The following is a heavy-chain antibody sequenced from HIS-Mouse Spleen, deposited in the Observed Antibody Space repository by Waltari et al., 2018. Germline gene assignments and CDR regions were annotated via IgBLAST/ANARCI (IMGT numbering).Heavy chain of an antibody. CDR3: ARIAEGYSSGWYAFDY. J-gene: IGHJ4*02. CDR2: IDWDDDK. D-gene: IGHD6-19*01. Sequence: QVTLRESGPALVKPTQTLTLTCTFSGFSLSTSGMCVSWIRQPPGKALEWLARIDWDDDKYYSTSLKARLNISKDTSKNQVVLKMTNMDPVDTATYYCARIAEGYSSGWYAFDYWGQGTLVTVSS. CDR1: GFSLSTSGMC. V-gene: IGHV2-70*15.